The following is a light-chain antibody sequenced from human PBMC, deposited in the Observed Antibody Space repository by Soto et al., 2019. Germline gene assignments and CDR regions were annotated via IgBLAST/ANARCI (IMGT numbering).Light chain of an antibody. Sequence: AVVTQPPSASGTPGQRVTISCSGSSSNIGSNYVYWYQQLPGTAPKLLIYSSNQRPSGVPDRFSGSKSGTSASLAISGLRSEDEADYYCAAWDDSLSGVVFGGGTKLTVL. CDR1: SSNIGSNY. J-gene: IGLJ2*01. CDR3: AAWDDSLSGVV. V-gene: IGLV1-47*02. CDR2: SSN.